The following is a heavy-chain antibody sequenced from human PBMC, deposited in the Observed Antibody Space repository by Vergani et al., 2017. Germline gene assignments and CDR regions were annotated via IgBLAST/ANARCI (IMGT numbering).Heavy chain of an antibody. V-gene: IGHV4-31*01. J-gene: IGHJ4*02. CDR2: IYFSGSI. CDR3: AGSRFFGSGSFGFDS. CDR1: GGSISSGGYY. D-gene: IGHD3-10*01. Sequence: QVQMQESGPGLVKPSQTLSLTCTVSGGSISSGGYYWNWIRQHPGQGLEWVGYIYFSGSIYYNPSLKSQVAISRDTFKNQFSLKVTSVTAADTAIYYCAGSRFFGSGSFGFDSWGQGTLVTVSS.